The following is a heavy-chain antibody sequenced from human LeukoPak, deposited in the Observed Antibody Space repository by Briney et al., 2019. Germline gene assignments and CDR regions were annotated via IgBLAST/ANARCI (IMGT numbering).Heavy chain of an antibody. Sequence: GASVKVSCKASGGTFSSYAISWVRQAPGQGLEWMGRIIPIFGTANYAQKFQGRVTITTDGSTSTAYMELSSLRFEDTAVYYCARDRNWEHQRAFDYWGQGTLVTVSS. CDR1: GGTFSSYA. J-gene: IGHJ4*02. V-gene: IGHV1-69*05. CDR3: ARDRNWEHQRAFDY. CDR2: IIPIFGTA. D-gene: IGHD7-27*01.